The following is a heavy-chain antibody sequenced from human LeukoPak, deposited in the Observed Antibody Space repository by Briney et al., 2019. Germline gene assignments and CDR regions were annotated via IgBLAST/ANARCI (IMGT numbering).Heavy chain of an antibody. CDR2: IYYSGST. V-gene: IGHV4-39*07. Sequence: SETLSLTCTVSGGSISSSSYYWGWIRQPPGKGLEWIGSIYYSGSTYYNPSLKSRVTISVDTSKNQFSLKLSSVTAADTAVYYCARDTSSSWLFDYWGQGTLVTVSS. J-gene: IGHJ4*02. CDR3: ARDTSSSWLFDY. D-gene: IGHD6-13*01. CDR1: GGSISSSSYY.